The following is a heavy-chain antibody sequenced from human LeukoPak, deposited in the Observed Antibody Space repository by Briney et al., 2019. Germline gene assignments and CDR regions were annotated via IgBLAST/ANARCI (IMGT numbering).Heavy chain of an antibody. CDR3: AKVGYDFWSGRITYYFDY. CDR1: GYTLTELS. Sequence: ASVKVSCKVSGYTLTELSMHWVRQAPGKGLEWMGGFDPEDGETIYAQKFQGRVTMTEDPSTDTAYMELSSLRSEDTAVYYCAKVGYDFWSGRITYYFDYWGQGTLVTVSS. D-gene: IGHD3-3*01. J-gene: IGHJ4*02. V-gene: IGHV1-24*01. CDR2: FDPEDGET.